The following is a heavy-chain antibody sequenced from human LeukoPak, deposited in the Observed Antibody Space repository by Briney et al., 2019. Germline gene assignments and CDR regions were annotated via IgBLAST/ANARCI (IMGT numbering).Heavy chain of an antibody. CDR2: IYTSGST. V-gene: IGHV4-4*07. D-gene: IGHD3-3*01. CDR3: VRDQGFLGY. Sequence: PSETLSLTCTVSGGSINSYYWGWIRQPAGKGLEWISRIYTSGSTNYNPSLTSRVTMSVDTSKNQFSLNLTSVTAADTAVYYCVRDQGFLGYWGQGTLVTVSS. CDR1: GGSINSYY. J-gene: IGHJ4*02.